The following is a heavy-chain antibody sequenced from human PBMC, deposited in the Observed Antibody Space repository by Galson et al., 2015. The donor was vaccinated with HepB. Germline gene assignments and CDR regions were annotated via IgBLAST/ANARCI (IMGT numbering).Heavy chain of an antibody. V-gene: IGHV3-30-3*01. D-gene: IGHD6-19*01. J-gene: IGHJ4*02. Sequence: SLRLSCAASGFTFSSYAMHWVRQAPGKGLEWVAVISYDGSNKYYADSVKGRFTISRDNSKNTLYLQMNSLRAEDTAVYYCARSIAVAGTISPLDYWGQGTLVTVSS. CDR1: GFTFSSYA. CDR3: ARSIAVAGTISPLDY. CDR2: ISYDGSNK.